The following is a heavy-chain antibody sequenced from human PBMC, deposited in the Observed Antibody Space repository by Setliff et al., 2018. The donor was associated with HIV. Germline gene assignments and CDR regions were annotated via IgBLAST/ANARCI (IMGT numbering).Heavy chain of an antibody. J-gene: IGHJ6*03. CDR2: ILPIFGTR. CDR3: ARSRYQLLYDMDV. V-gene: IGHV1-69*06. Sequence: ASVKVSCKASGGTFSSYSISWVRQAPGQGLEWMGRILPIFGTRDYAQKFQGRVTITADKSTSTAYMELSSLTSEDTAVYFCARSRYQLLYDMDVWGKGTTVTVSS. CDR1: GGTFSSYS. D-gene: IGHD2-2*02.